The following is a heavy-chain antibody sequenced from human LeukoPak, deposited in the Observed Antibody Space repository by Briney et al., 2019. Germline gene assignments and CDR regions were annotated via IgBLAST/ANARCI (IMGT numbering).Heavy chain of an antibody. J-gene: IGHJ4*02. CDR3: AKGAPATVGSRDYFDY. V-gene: IGHV3-48*02. D-gene: IGHD4-23*01. CDR2: ISSSSSTI. Sequence: ETGGSLRLSCTASGLTFSTYSMNWVRKAPGKGLEWVSYISSSSSTIYYADSVKGRFTISRDNAKNSLYLQMNSLRDEDTAVYYCAKGAPATVGSRDYFDYWGQGTLVTVSS. CDR1: GLTFSTYS.